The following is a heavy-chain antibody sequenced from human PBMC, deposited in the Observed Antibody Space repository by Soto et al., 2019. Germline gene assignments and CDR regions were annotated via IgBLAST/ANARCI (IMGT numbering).Heavy chain of an antibody. CDR3: ARDLVVVVAATGVDYYYYGMDV. D-gene: IGHD2-15*01. CDR1: GYTFTSYG. J-gene: IGHJ6*02. CDR2: ISAYNGNT. V-gene: IGHV1-18*01. Sequence: ASVKVSCKASGYTFTSYGISWVRQAPGQGLEWMGWISAYNGNTNYAQKLQGRVTMTTDTSTSTAYMELRSLRSDDTAVYYCARDLVVVVAATGVDYYYYGMDVWGQGTTVTVSS.